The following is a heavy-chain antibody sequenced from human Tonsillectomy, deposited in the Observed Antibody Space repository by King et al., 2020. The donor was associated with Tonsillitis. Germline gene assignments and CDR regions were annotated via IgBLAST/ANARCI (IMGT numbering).Heavy chain of an antibody. J-gene: IGHJ4*02. CDR1: GGTFLSYG. CDR2: FIPIVGTAKR. V-gene: IGHV1-69*12. CDR3: ARGVYYYDNRGPYYFDY. Sequence: GQLVQSGAEVKKPGSSVKVSCKASGGTFLSYGISWVRQVPGQGLEWMGGFIPIVGTAKRNYAQKFQGRATITADESTSTAYMELSSLTSEDTAVYYCARGVYYYDNRGPYYFDYWGQGTLVTVSS. D-gene: IGHD3-22*01.